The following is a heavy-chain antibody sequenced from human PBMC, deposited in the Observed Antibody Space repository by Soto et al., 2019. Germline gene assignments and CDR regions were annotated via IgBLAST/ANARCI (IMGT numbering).Heavy chain of an antibody. CDR2: INAGNGNT. J-gene: IGHJ4*02. CDR3: ARAVAVPADFDY. Sequence: ASVKVSCKASGYTFSSYVFSWVRQAPGQGLEWMGWINAGNGNTKYSQKFQGRVTITRDTSASTAYMELSSLRSEDTAVYYCARAVAVPADFDYWGQGTLVTVSS. CDR1: GYTFSSYV. V-gene: IGHV1-3*01. D-gene: IGHD6-19*01.